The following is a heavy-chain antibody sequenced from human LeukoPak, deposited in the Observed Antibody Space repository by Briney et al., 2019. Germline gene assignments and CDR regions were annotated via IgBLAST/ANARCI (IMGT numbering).Heavy chain of an antibody. Sequence: GGSLRLSCAASGFTFSSYAMSWVRQAPGKGLEWVSAISGSGGSTYYADSVKGRFTISRDNAKNSLYLQMNSLRAEDTAVYYCAREDTAKYYFDYWGQGTLVTVSS. J-gene: IGHJ4*02. CDR2: ISGSGGST. V-gene: IGHV3-23*01. CDR1: GFTFSSYA. D-gene: IGHD5-18*01. CDR3: AREDTAKYYFDY.